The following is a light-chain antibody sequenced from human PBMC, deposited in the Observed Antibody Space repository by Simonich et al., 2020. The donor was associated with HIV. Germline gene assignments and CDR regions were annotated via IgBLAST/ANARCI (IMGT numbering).Light chain of an antibody. CDR3: SSFTGTRTFGV. V-gene: IGLV2-14*03. Sequence: QSALTQPASVSGSPGQSITISCTGTCSDVGGFNYVSWYQHHPAKAPKLTIYDVSKRPSGVSNRFSGSKSGNTASLTISGLQTEDEADYYCSSFTGTRTFGVFGGGTKLTVL. J-gene: IGLJ3*02. CDR2: DVS. CDR1: CSDVGGFNY.